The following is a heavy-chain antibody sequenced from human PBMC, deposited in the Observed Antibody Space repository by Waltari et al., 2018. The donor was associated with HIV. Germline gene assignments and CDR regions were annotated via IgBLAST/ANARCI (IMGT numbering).Heavy chain of an antibody. V-gene: IGHV3-48*02. D-gene: IGHD6-25*01. J-gene: IGHJ6*02. Sequence: EVQLVESGGGLVQPGGSLRLSCAASGFTFSSYSMNWVRQAPGKGLEWVSYISSSSSTIYYADSVKGRFTISRDNAKNSLYLQMNSLRDEDTAVYYCARGPFPADYYYGMDVWGQGTTVTVS. CDR1: GFTFSSYS. CDR3: ARGPFPADYYYGMDV. CDR2: ISSSSSTI.